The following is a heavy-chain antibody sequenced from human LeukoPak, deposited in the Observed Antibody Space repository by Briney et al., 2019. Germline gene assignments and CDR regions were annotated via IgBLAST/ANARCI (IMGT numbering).Heavy chain of an antibody. CDR2: ISTYSGNI. J-gene: IGHJ5*02. CDR1: GYIFPTYS. CDR3: AIDRPSAIGTTARFDP. V-gene: IGHV1-18*04. D-gene: IGHD1-1*01. Sequence: ASVKVSCKASGYIFPTYSISWLRQAPGQGLEWMGWISTYSGNINYAQKFQGRVTMTTDTSTSTAYMELRSLRSDDTAMYYCAIDRPSAIGTTARFDPWGQGTLVAVSS.